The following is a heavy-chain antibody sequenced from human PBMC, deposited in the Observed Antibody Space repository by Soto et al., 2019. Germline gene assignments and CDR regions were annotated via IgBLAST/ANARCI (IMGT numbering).Heavy chain of an antibody. CDR2: ISYDGSNK. J-gene: IGHJ4*02. CDR1: GFTFSSYG. Sequence: GGSLRLSCAASGFTFSSYGMHWVRQAPGKGLEWVAVISYDGSNKYYADSVKGRFTISRDNSKNTLYLQMNSLRAEDTAVYYCAKGQFLDNQYFDYWGQGTLITVSS. D-gene: IGHD3-3*01. V-gene: IGHV3-30*18. CDR3: AKGQFLDNQYFDY.